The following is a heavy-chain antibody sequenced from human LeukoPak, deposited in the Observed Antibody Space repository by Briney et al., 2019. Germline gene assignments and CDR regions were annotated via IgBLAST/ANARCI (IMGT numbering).Heavy chain of an antibody. CDR1: GYTXTGYY. Sequence: GASVKVSCKASGYTXTGYYMHWVRQAPGQGLEWMGWINPNSGGTNYAQKFQGRGTMTRDTSISTAYMELSRLRSDDTAVYYCARIFGSGWYSFDYWGQGTLVTVSS. CDR3: ARIFGSGWYSFDY. D-gene: IGHD6-19*01. V-gene: IGHV1-2*02. CDR2: INPNSGGT. J-gene: IGHJ4*02.